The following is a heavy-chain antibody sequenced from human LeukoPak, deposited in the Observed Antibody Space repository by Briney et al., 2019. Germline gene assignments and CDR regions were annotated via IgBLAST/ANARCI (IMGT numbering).Heavy chain of an antibody. D-gene: IGHD3-10*01. CDR2: IIPIFGTA. J-gene: IGHJ6*03. CDR3: ARDLVGRRYYGSGSYGGYYYYYMDV. CDR1: GGTFSSYA. Sequence: GASVKVSCKASGGTFSSYAISWVRQAPGQGLEWMGGIIPIFGTANYAQKFQGRVMITTDESTSTAYMELSSLRSEDTAVYYCARDLVGRRYYGSGSYGGYYYYYMDVWGKGTTVTVSS. V-gene: IGHV1-69*05.